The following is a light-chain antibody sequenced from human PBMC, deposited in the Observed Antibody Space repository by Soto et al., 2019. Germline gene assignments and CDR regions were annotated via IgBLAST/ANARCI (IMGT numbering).Light chain of an antibody. CDR2: DAS. CDR3: LFYITYPWT. V-gene: IGKV1-5*01. CDR1: QSCRNS. J-gene: IGKJ1*01. Sequence: DLQMTQSPSTLSASVGDRVTITCRASQSCRNSLAWYQQKAGKAPTLLIYDASTLQSGVPSRFSGSGSGTEFSLTISCLQPEDCASYYCLFYITYPWTFGQGTKVEIK.